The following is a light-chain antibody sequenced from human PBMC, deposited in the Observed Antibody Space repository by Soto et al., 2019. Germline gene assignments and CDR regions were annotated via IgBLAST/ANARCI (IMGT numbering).Light chain of an antibody. CDR1: QSVSSSY. CDR3: HQYGSSPLA. Sequence: EIVLTQSPGTLSLSPGERATLSCRASQSVSSSYLAWYQQKPGQAPSLLIYGASSRATGIPDRFSGSGSGTDFTLTIIRLEPEDFAVYYCHQYGSSPLAFGGGTKGEIK. J-gene: IGKJ4*01. V-gene: IGKV3-20*01. CDR2: GAS.